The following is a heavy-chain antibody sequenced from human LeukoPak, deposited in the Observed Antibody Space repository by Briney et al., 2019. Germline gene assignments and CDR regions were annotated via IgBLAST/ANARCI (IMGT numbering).Heavy chain of an antibody. CDR3: ARVVAAAGINWFDP. CDR2: ISAYNGNT. V-gene: IGHV1-18*01. J-gene: IGHJ5*02. CDR1: GYTFTSYG. Sequence: ASVKVSCKASGYTFTSYGISWVRQAPGQGLEWMGWISAYNGNTNYAQKLQGRVTMTTDTSTSTAYMELRSLRSDDTAVYYCARVVAAAGINWFDPGGQGTRVTVSS. D-gene: IGHD6-13*01.